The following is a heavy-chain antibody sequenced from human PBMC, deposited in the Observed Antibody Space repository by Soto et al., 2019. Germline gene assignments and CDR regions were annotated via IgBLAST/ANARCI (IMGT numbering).Heavy chain of an antibody. CDR3: ARGGSNDWQVAFDI. CDR1: GGSFSTYY. Sequence: QLQQWGAGLLKPSETLSLTCVVSGGSFSTYYCNWIRQSPGKGLEWIGEINHSGSNNYSPSLKSRVTMSLDTSKNHFSLKLTSVTAADTAVYYCARGGSNDWQVAFDIWGQGTMVTVSS. CDR2: INHSGSN. D-gene: IGHD3-9*01. J-gene: IGHJ3*02. V-gene: IGHV4-34*01.